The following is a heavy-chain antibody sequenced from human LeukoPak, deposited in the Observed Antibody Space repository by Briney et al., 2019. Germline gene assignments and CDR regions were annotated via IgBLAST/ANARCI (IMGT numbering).Heavy chain of an antibody. D-gene: IGHD3-10*01. J-gene: IGHJ5*02. Sequence: PGRSLRLSCAASGFTFETSIMHWVRQAPGKGLEWVSIISYDENDKDYADSVKGRFSISRDNFKNILYLQMNSLRAEDTAVYYCATEVNVAYYLVPGNNYRGIDPWGPGALVTVSS. CDR3: ATEVNVAYYLVPGNNYRGIDP. V-gene: IGHV3-30-3*01. CDR1: GFTFETSI. CDR2: ISYDENDK.